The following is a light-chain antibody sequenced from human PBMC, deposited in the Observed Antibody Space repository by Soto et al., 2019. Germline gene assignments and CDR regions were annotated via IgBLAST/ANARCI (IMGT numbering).Light chain of an antibody. CDR3: QQYGTSPWT. CDR2: GAR. CDR1: QSVTSNF. Sequence: EIVLTQSPGTLSLSPGERATLSCRASQSVTSNFLAWYQQKSGQDHRLLIYGARSRATGVPDRFSGSGSGTDFSLTISRLEPEELAVYDCQQYGTSPWTVGQGTKVEIK. V-gene: IGKV3-20*01. J-gene: IGKJ1*01.